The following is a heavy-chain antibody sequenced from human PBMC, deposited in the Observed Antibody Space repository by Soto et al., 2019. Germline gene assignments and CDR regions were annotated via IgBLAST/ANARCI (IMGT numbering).Heavy chain of an antibody. CDR2: IIPIFGTA. V-gene: IGHV1-69*13. D-gene: IGHD3-3*01. J-gene: IGHJ6*02. Sequence: SVKVSCKASGGTFSSYAISWVRQAPGQGLEWMGGIIPIFGTANYAQKFQGRVTITADESTSTAYMELSSLRSEDTAVYYCALRDRGDFWWGYSLDYYYYGMDFWGQGTTVTVSS. CDR1: GGTFSSYA. CDR3: ALRDRGDFWWGYSLDYYYYGMDF.